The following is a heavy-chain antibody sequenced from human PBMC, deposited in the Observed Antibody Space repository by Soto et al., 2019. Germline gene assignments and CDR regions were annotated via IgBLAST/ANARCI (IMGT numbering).Heavy chain of an antibody. Sequence: GESLKISCAASGFSFSTYPMHWVRQAPGKGLEFVSAISSDGDNKYYANSVRDRFTISRDNSKNTLYLQMGSLTSDDTAVYYCARDMRDCSGGTCYPGPFYYYLDFWGKGTTVTVSS. V-gene: IGHV3-64*01. CDR3: ARDMRDCSGGTCYPGPFYYYLDF. D-gene: IGHD2-15*01. CDR1: GFSFSTYP. J-gene: IGHJ6*03. CDR2: ISSDGDNK.